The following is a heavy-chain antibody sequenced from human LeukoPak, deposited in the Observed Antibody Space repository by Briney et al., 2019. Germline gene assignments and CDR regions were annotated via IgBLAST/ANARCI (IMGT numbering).Heavy chain of an antibody. V-gene: IGHV3-7*01. CDR3: ATTHDTAAGPY. J-gene: IGHJ4*02. D-gene: IGHD6-13*01. CDR2: INQDESAR. Sequence: GGSLRLSCAASGFTFSSYWMTWVRQAPGKGLEWVANINQDESARFYADSVKGRFTISRENAKNSLFLQMNSLRAEDTAVCYCATTHDTAAGPYWGRGTLVTVFS. CDR1: GFTFSSYW.